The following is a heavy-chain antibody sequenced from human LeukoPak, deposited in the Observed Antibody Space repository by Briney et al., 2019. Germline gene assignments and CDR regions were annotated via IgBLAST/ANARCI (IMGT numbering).Heavy chain of an antibody. Sequence: GGSLRLSCAVSGFTFTNYWMSWARQSPGKGLEWVANIYLDGSRAYYVDSVKGRFTISRDNAKNSLYLQMNSLRGEDTAVYYCARDLNARISFELGYWGQGTLVTVSS. V-gene: IGHV3-7*01. J-gene: IGHJ4*02. CDR3: ARDLNARISFELGY. D-gene: IGHD7-27*01. CDR1: GFTFTNYW. CDR2: IYLDGSRA.